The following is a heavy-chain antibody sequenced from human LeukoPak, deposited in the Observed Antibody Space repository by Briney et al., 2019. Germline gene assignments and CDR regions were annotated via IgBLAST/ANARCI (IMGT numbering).Heavy chain of an antibody. CDR3: ARDKGFGGSSFDY. D-gene: IGHD3-10*01. CDR1: GFTFTSYA. V-gene: IGHV3-7*01. J-gene: IGHJ4*02. CDR2: IRQDGSDK. Sequence: PGGSLRLSCAASGFTFTSYAMSWVRQAPGKGLEWVATIRQDGSDKYFLDSVRGRFTISRDNAENSLYLQMNSLRAEDTAVYYCARDKGFGGSSFDYWGQGTLVTVSS.